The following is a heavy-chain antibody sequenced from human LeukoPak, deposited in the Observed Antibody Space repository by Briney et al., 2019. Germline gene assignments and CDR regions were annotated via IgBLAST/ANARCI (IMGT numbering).Heavy chain of an antibody. V-gene: IGHV3-23*01. D-gene: IGHD3-22*01. CDR3: AKVSGYSYYYFDS. CDR2: ISGSGRSI. Sequence: GRSLRLSCAASGFTLSSYAMSWARQAPRNGLEWVSEISGSGRSIYYADSVKGRFTISRDNSKNTLFLQMNSLRADDTAVYYCAKVSGYSYYYFDSWGQGSLVTVSS. J-gene: IGHJ4*02. CDR1: GFTLSSYA.